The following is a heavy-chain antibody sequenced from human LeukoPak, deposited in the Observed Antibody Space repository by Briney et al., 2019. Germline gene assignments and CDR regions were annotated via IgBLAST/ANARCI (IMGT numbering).Heavy chain of an antibody. CDR2: ISYDGSNK. J-gene: IGHJ4*02. CDR3: ARSLAPISWYFDY. CDR1: GFTFSSYA. Sequence: GGSLRLSCAASGFTFSSYAMHWVRQAPGKGLEWVAVISYDGSNKYYADSVKGRFTISRDNSKNTLYLQMNSLRAEDTAVYYCARSLAPISWYFDYWGQGTLVTVSS. V-gene: IGHV3-30*14. D-gene: IGHD3-3*01.